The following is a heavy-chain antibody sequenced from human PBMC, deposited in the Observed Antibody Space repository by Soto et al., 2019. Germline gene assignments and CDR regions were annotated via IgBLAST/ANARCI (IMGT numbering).Heavy chain of an antibody. J-gene: IGHJ3*02. V-gene: IGHV1-69*06. D-gene: IGHD3-9*01. CDR2: IIPIFGTA. CDR1: GGTFSSYA. CDR3: AIDILIGYYKRPHAFDI. Sequence: ASVKVSCKASGGTFSSYAISWVRQAPGQGLEWMGGIIPIFGTANYAQKFQGRATITADKSTSTAYMELSSLRSEDTAVYYCAIDILIGYYKRPHAFDIWGQGTMVTVSS.